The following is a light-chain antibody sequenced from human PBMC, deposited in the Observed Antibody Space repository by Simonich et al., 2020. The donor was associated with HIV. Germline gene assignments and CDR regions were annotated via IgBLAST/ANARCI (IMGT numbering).Light chain of an antibody. V-gene: IGLV2-14*03. Sequence: QSALTQPPSASGSPGQSVTISCTGTSSDVGGYNYVSWYQNHPGKAPKLMIYDGSKRPSGVSNRFSGSKSGNTASLTISGLQAEDEADYYCSSYTSSAIVVFGGGTKLTVL. CDR3: SSYTSSAIVV. CDR1: SSDVGGYNY. CDR2: DGS. J-gene: IGLJ2*01.